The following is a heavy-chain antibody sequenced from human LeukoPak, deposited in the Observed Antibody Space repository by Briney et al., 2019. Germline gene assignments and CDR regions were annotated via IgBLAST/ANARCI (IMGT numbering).Heavy chain of an antibody. Sequence: SETLSLTCTVSGGSISSYYWSWIRQPAGKGLEWIGRIYTSGSTNYNPSLKSRVTMSVDTPKNQFSLKLSSVTAADTAVYYCARDLGCSSTSCSNWFDPWGQGTLVTVSS. CDR1: GGSISSYY. D-gene: IGHD2-2*01. CDR3: ARDLGCSSTSCSNWFDP. V-gene: IGHV4-4*07. J-gene: IGHJ5*02. CDR2: IYTSGST.